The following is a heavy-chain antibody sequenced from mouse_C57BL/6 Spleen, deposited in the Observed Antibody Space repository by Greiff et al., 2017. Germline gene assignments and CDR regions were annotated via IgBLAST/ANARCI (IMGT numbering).Heavy chain of an antibody. J-gene: IGHJ3*01. D-gene: IGHD2-3*01. CDR1: GYTFTDYY. CDR2: INPNNGGT. V-gene: IGHV1-26*01. Sequence: VQLQQSGAELVKPGASVKISCKASGYTFTDYYMNWVKQSPGQSLEWIGDINPNNGGTNYNQKFKGKATLTVDKSSSTAYMELRSLTSEDSAVYYCARSSYDGYVLGYWGKGTLVTVSA. CDR3: ARSSYDGYVLGY.